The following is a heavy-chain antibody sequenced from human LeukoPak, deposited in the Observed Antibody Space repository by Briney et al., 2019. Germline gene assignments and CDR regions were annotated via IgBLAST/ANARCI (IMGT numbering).Heavy chain of an antibody. V-gene: IGHV1-69*04. Sequence: SVKVSCKASGGTFSSYAISWVRQAPGQGLEWMGRIIPILGIANYAQKFQGRVTITADKSTSIAYMELSSLRSEDTAVYYCAVQGTVTTREYYYYGMDVWGQGTTVTVSS. D-gene: IGHD4-17*01. CDR3: AVQGTVTTREYYYYGMDV. CDR2: IIPILGIA. CDR1: GGTFSSYA. J-gene: IGHJ6*02.